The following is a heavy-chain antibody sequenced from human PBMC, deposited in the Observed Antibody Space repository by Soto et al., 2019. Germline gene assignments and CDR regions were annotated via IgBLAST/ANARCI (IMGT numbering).Heavy chain of an antibody. CDR1: GGSFSGYY. CDR3: ARFLYSGYVS. J-gene: IGHJ4*02. V-gene: IGHV4-34*01. Sequence: QVQLQQWGAGLLKPSETLSLTCAVYGGSFSGYYWSWIRQPPGKGLEWIGEINHSGSTNYNPSLKXXVXIXXDTSKNQFSLKLSSVTAADTAVYYCARFLYSGYVSWGQGTLVTVSS. CDR2: INHSGST. D-gene: IGHD5-12*01.